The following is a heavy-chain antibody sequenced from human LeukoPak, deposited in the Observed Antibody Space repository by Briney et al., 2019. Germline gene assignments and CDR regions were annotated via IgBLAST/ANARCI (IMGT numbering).Heavy chain of an antibody. J-gene: IGHJ4*02. CDR2: IKHDGSEK. V-gene: IGHV3-7*01. D-gene: IGHD3-10*01. CDR1: GFTFTSYW. CDR3: ATYYYGSGTAFDY. Sequence: GGSLRLSCVASGFTFTSYWRSWVRQAPGKGLEWLANIKHDGSEKYYVDSVKGRFTISRDNAKNSLYLQMNSLRAEDTAVYYCATYYYGSGTAFDYWGQGTLVTVSS.